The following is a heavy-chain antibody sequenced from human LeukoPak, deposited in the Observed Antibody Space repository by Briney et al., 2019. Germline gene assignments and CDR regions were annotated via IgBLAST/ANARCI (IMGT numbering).Heavy chain of an antibody. D-gene: IGHD3-16*01. Sequence: SETLFLTCTVSGYSISSGYYWGWIRQPPGKGLEWIGSIYHSGSTYYNPSLKSRVTISVDTSKNQFSLKLSSVTAADTAVYYCARETSQKGAHYMDVWGKGTTVTISS. CDR2: IYHSGST. J-gene: IGHJ6*03. CDR3: ARETSQKGAHYMDV. CDR1: GYSISSGYY. V-gene: IGHV4-38-2*02.